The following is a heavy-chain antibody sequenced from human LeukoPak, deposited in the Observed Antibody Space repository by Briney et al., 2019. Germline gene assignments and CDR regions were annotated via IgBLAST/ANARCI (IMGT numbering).Heavy chain of an antibody. CDR1: GFTFSGSA. CDR2: IRSKANSYAT. V-gene: IGHV3-73*01. D-gene: IGHD1-20*01. CDR3: TRQYNWNDFLKLFWFDP. Sequence: GGSLRLSCAASGFTFSGSAMHWVRQASGKGLEWVGRIRSKANSYATAYAASVKGRFTISRDDSKNTAYLQMNSLKTEDTAVYYCTRQYNWNDFLKLFWFDPCGQGTLVTVSS. J-gene: IGHJ5*02.